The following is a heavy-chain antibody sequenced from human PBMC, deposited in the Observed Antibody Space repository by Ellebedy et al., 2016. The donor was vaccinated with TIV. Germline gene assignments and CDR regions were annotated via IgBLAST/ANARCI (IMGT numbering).Heavy chain of an antibody. D-gene: IGHD2-15*01. J-gene: IGHJ6*02. Sequence: ASVKVSCKASGYTFSSYYMHWVRQAPGQGLEWMGIINPSGGRISYAQKFQGRVTLTRDTSTSTVYMELSSLQCEDTAVYYCAREIGCSGGTCYYYGMDVWGQGTTVIVSS. CDR1: GYTFSSYY. CDR3: AREIGCSGGTCYYYGMDV. V-gene: IGHV1-46*01. CDR2: INPSGGRI.